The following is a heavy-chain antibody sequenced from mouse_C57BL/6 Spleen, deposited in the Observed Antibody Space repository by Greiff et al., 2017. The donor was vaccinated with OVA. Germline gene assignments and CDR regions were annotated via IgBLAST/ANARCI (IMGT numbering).Heavy chain of an antibody. J-gene: IGHJ4*01. CDR2: INYDGSST. V-gene: IGHV5-16*01. D-gene: IGHD1-1*01. Sequence: EVMLVESEGGLVQPGRSMKLSCTASGFTFSDYYMAWVRQVPEKGLEWVANINYDGSSTYYLDSLKSRFIISRDNAKNILYLQMSSLKSEDTATYYCARGATVVARAMDYWGQGTSVTVSS. CDR3: ARGATVVARAMDY. CDR1: GFTFSDYY.